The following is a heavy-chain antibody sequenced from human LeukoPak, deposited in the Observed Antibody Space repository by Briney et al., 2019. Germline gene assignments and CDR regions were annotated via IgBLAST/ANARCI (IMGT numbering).Heavy chain of an antibody. CDR3: VRDRHRLRFLDGAFDI. CDR1: GFTFNEYA. D-gene: IGHD3-3*01. CDR2: ISYDGSEN. Sequence: GGSLRLSWVASGFTFNEYALHWVRQAPGKGLDWVAIISYDGSENDYADSVKGRFTISRDNSKNTMYLQMNSLRPDDTAVYYCVRDRHRLRFLDGAFDIWGQGTTVTVSS. J-gene: IGHJ3*02. V-gene: IGHV3-30*04.